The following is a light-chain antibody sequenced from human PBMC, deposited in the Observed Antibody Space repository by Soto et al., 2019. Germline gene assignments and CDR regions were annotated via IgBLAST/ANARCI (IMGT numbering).Light chain of an antibody. J-gene: IGLJ1*01. CDR2: DVS. V-gene: IGLV2-14*01. Sequence: QSALTQPASVSGSPGQSITISCTGTSCDVGGYNYVSWYQQHPGKAPKLMIYDVSNRPSGVSNRFSGSKSGNTASLTISGLQAEDEADYYCSSDTSSSLYVFGTGTKLTVL. CDR3: SSDTSSSLYV. CDR1: SCDVGGYNY.